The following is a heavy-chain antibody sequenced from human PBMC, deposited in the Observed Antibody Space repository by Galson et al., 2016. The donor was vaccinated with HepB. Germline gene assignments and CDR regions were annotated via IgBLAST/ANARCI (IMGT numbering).Heavy chain of an antibody. V-gene: IGHV4-4*02. J-gene: IGHJ4*02. CDR3: ARHLTTSGTRGFDY. Sequence: TLSLTCSVSGVSISSTRWWSWVRQPPGRGLEWKGETYVGGNTNYNPSLTSRITISVDKSKNELSLKLMSVTAADTAVYYCARHLTTSGTRGFDYWGPGTLVTVSS. D-gene: IGHD6-13*01. CDR2: TYVGGNT. CDR1: GVSISSTRW.